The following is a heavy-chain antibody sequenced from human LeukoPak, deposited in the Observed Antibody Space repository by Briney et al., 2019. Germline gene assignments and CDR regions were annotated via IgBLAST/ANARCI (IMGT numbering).Heavy chain of an antibody. CDR2: ISNNGGYT. Sequence: GGSLRLSCAASGFTFSSSAMSWVRQAPGKGLEWVSAISNNGGYTYYADSVQDRFTISRDNSKSTLCLQMNSLRAEDTAVYYCAKQLGYCSDGSCYFPYWGQGTLVTVSS. V-gene: IGHV3-23*01. D-gene: IGHD2-15*01. CDR3: AKQLGYCSDGSCYFPY. CDR1: GFTFSSSA. J-gene: IGHJ4*02.